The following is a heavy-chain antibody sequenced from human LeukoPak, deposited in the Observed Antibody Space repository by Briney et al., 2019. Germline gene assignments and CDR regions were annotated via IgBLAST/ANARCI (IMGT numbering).Heavy chain of an antibody. CDR3: ARVPMTTVTPPRFDY. D-gene: IGHD4-17*01. J-gene: IGHJ4*02. Sequence: GGSLRLSCAASGFTFSSYSMNWVRQAPGQGLEWVSSISSSSSYIYYADSVKGRFTISRDNAKNSLYLQMNSLRDEDTAVYYSARVPMTTVTPPRFDYWGQGTLVTVSS. V-gene: IGHV3-21*01. CDR1: GFTFSSYS. CDR2: ISSSSSYI.